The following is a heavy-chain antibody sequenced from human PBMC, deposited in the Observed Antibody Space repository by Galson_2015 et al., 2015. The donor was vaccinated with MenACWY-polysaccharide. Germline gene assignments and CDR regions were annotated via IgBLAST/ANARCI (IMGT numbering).Heavy chain of an antibody. CDR3: ARDRGSYDALDI. D-gene: IGHD1-26*01. V-gene: IGHV3-48*03. CDR1: GFTFSNYQ. J-gene: IGHJ3*02. Sequence: SLRLSCAASGFTFSNYQMNWVRQAPGKGLEWISYISTSGVTIYYADSVRGRFTISRDNAKNSLYLQTNSLRAEDTAIYFCARDRGSYDALDIWGQGTMVAVSS. CDR2: ISTSGVTI.